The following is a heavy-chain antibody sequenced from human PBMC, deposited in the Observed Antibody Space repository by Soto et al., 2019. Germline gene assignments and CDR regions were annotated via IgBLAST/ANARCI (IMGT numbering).Heavy chain of an antibody. CDR2: ISSGGDNT. V-gene: IGHV3-23*01. J-gene: IGHJ4*02. D-gene: IGHD3-10*01. CDR3: VKWDGFGEY. CDR1: GFTFSSNS. Sequence: EVQLLESGGDLVQPGGSLRLSCAASGFTFSSNSMTWVRQAPGKGLEWVAGISSGGDNTWHADSVKGRFTISRDNSKNTMYLQMNSLRVDDTAVYYYVKWDGFGEYWGQGSLVTVSS.